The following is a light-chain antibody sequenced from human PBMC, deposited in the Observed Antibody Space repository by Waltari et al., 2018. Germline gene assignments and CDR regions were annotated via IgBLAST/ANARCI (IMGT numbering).Light chain of an antibody. CDR1: NSNIESNT. CDR2: TNN. J-gene: IGLJ3*02. V-gene: IGLV1-44*01. CDR3: ATWDDNLNGWV. Sequence: QSVLTQPPSASGTPGQRVTISCSGSNSNIESNTVNWYQHLPGTAPKLLISTNNEWPSGVPDRFSVAKSGTSASLAISGRQSEDEADYYCATWDDNLNGWVFGGGTKLTVL.